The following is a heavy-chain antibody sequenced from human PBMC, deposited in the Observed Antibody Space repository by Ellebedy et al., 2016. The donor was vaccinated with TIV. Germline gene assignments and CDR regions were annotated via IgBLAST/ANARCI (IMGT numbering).Heavy chain of an antibody. CDR3: AKDPYYYGSGSYYD. J-gene: IGHJ4*02. CDR2: ISGSGGST. V-gene: IGHV3-23*01. D-gene: IGHD3-10*01. Sequence: GGSLRLXCAASGFTFSSYAMSWVRQAPGKGLEWVSAISGSGGSTHYADSVKGRFTISRDNSKNTLYLQMNSLRAEDTAVYYCAKDPYYYGSGSYYDWGQGALVTVSS. CDR1: GFTFSSYA.